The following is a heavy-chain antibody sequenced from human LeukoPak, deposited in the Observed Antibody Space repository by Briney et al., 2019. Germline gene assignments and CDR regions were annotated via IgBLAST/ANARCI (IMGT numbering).Heavy chain of an antibody. V-gene: IGHV4-39*07. J-gene: IGHJ4*02. CDR1: GGSISSSSYY. Sequence: SETLSLTCTVSGGSISSSSYYWGWIRQPPGKGLEWIGSIYYSGSTYYNPSLKSRVTISVDTSKNQFSLKLSSVTAADTAVYYCARDSGSYFDYWGQGTLVTVSS. CDR3: ARDSGSYFDY. D-gene: IGHD1-26*01. CDR2: IYYSGST.